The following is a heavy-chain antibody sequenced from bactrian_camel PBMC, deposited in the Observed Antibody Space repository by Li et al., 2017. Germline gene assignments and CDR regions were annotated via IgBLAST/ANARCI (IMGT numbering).Heavy chain of an antibody. Sequence: HVQLVESGGGLVQSGGSLRLSCRASGYINSSTCMGWVRQAPGKGLEWVCSIHTDVSSTYYADSVKGQFSISQDNLRTKAYLEMNNLKRDDSAMYYCAASDTLGCTRGSMGRSDYNYWGQGTQVTVS. CDR1: GYINSSTC. D-gene: IGHD2*01. CDR2: IHTDVSST. J-gene: IGHJ4*01. CDR3: AASDTLGCTRGSMGRSDYNY. V-gene: IGHV3-2*01.